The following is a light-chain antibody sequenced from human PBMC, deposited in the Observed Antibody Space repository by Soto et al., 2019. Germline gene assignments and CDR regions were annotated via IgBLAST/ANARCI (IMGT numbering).Light chain of an antibody. V-gene: IGKV1-9*01. CDR3: QQSRAYPST. CDR2: GAS. Sequence: IQLTQSPSSLSASVGDSVTITCRASQDITSYLAWYQQKPGKAPNLLIYGASTLQSGVPSRFSGSGSGTDFTLTINSLQAEDVASYYCQQSRAYPSTFGGGTKVDIK. CDR1: QDITSY. J-gene: IGKJ4*01.